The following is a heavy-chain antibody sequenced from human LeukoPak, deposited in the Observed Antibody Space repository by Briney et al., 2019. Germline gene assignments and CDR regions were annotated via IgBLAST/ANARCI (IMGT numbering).Heavy chain of an antibody. CDR1: GFTFSSYS. CDR2: ISSSSSYI. V-gene: IGHV3-21*01. Sequence: GGSLRLSCAASGFTFSSYSMNWVRQAPGKGLEWVSSISSSSSYIYYADSAKGRFTISRDNAKNSLYLQMNSLRAEDTAVYYCASPMITFGGVTDYWGQGTLVTVSS. J-gene: IGHJ4*02. D-gene: IGHD3-16*01. CDR3: ASPMITFGGVTDY.